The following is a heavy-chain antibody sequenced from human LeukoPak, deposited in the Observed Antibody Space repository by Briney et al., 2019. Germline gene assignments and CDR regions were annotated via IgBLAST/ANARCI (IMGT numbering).Heavy chain of an antibody. Sequence: GGSLRLSCAASGFSFSSYNMNWVRQAPGKGLEWVSSISSSSSYIYYADSVKGRFTISRDNAKNSLYLQMNSLRAEDTAVYYCARAWELLLFDYWGQGTLVTVSS. CDR2: ISSSSSYI. D-gene: IGHD1-26*01. V-gene: IGHV3-21*01. J-gene: IGHJ4*02. CDR1: GFSFSSYN. CDR3: ARAWELLLFDY.